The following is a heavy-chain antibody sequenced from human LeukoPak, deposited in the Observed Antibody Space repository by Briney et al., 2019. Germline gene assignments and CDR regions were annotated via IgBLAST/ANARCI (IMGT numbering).Heavy chain of an antibody. CDR2: IKQDGSEK. CDR3: ASKYYYGSGSYRPPGYFDL. CDR1: GFTFSSYW. J-gene: IGHJ2*01. D-gene: IGHD3-10*01. Sequence: RAGGSLRLSCAASGFTFSSYWMSWVRQAPGKGLEWVANIKQDGSEKYYVDSVKGRFTISRDNAKNSLYLQMNSLRAEDTAVYYCASKYYYGSGSYRPPGYFDLWGRGTLVTVSS. V-gene: IGHV3-7*01.